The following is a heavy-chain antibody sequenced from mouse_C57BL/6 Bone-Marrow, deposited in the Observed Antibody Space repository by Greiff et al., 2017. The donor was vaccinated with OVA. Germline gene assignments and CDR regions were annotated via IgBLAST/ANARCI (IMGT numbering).Heavy chain of an antibody. Sequence: EVPLVESGGGLVQPGGSLKLSCAASGFDFSRSWMSWVRQAPGKGLEWIGAIDPDSSTISYTPSLKDKFIISRDNAENTLNLQMSKVRSEDTALYDCARQGGYYVPYYAMDYWGQGTSVTVSS. CDR1: GFDFSRSW. CDR2: IDPDSSTI. J-gene: IGHJ4*01. D-gene: IGHD2-3*01. CDR3: ARQGGYYVPYYAMDY. V-gene: IGHV4-1*02.